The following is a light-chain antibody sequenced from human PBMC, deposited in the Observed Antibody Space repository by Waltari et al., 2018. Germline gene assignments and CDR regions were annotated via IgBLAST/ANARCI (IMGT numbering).Light chain of an antibody. CDR3: MQSIHRLT. Sequence: DIVMTQTTLSLSVTPGQPASISCRSSQSLLYRDGRTHLHWYLQRPGQPPQLLIYGVSNRFSGVADRFSGSGSDTDFTLKISRVEAEDVGVYYCMQSIHRLTFGGGTKVEIK. J-gene: IGKJ4*01. CDR2: GVS. V-gene: IGKV2D-29*01. CDR1: QSLLYRDGRTH.